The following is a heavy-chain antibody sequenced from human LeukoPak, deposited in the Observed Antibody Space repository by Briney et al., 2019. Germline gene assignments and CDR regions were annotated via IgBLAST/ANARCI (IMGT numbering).Heavy chain of an antibody. CDR2: IWYGGSNK. Sequence: GGSLRLSCAASGFTFSSYGMHWVRQAPGKGLEWVADIWYGGSNKYYADSVKGRFTISRDNSKNTLYLQMNSLRAEDTAVYYCAKDSNYYGSGSSKDYWGQGTLVTVSS. V-gene: IGHV3-30*02. J-gene: IGHJ4*02. D-gene: IGHD3-10*01. CDR3: AKDSNYYGSGSSKDY. CDR1: GFTFSSYG.